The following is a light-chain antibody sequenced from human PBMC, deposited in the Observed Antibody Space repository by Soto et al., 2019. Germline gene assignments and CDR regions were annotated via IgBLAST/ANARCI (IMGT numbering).Light chain of an antibody. CDR2: GAS. V-gene: IGKV3D-15*01. CDR1: QSAISN. J-gene: IGKJ4*01. CDR3: LQNYNYPLT. Sequence: EIVMTQSPATLSVSPVERVTLSCRASQSAISNLAWYQQKPGQTPRLLISGASGRATGVPDRFSGSGSGTEFTLTISGLQPEDFATYYCLQNYNYPLTFGGGTRWIS.